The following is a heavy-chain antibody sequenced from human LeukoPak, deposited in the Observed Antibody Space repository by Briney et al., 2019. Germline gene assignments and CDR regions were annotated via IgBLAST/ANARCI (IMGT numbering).Heavy chain of an antibody. D-gene: IGHD2-8*01. Sequence: PGGSLRLSCAASGLTVTNAWMHWFRQAPGKGLEWVGRIRSRSSGGTTDYAAPVKGRFTISRDDSQNTVNLQMNSLRAEDTAVYCCAKGYQWGYPPGAFDIWGQGTMVTVSS. V-gene: IGHV3-15*01. CDR3: AKGYQWGYPPGAFDI. J-gene: IGHJ3*02. CDR1: GLTVTNAW. CDR2: IRSRSSGGTT.